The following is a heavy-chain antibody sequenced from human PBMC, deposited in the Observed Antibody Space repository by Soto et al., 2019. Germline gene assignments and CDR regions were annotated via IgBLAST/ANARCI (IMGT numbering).Heavy chain of an antibody. V-gene: IGHV3-30-3*01. Sequence: GGSLRLSCAASGFTFSSYAMHWVRQAPGKGLEWVAVISYDGSNKYYADSVKGRFTISRDNSKNTLYLQMNSLRAEDTAVYYCAREGDGYNYVYYFDYWGQGTLVTVSS. J-gene: IGHJ4*02. D-gene: IGHD5-12*01. CDR2: ISYDGSNK. CDR3: AREGDGYNYVYYFDY. CDR1: GFTFSSYA.